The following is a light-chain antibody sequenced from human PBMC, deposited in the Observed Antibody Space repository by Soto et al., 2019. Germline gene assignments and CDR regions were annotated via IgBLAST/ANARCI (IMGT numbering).Light chain of an antibody. CDR1: SSDVGGYNY. CDR3: CSYAGSYTYV. CDR2: DVS. Sequence: QSVLTQPRSVSGSPGQSVTISCTGTSSDVGGYNYVSWYQQHPGKAPKLIMYDVSKRPSGVPDRFAGSKSGKTASLTISGLQAEDEAEYYCCSYAGSYTYVFGTGTKVTV. J-gene: IGLJ1*01. V-gene: IGLV2-11*01.